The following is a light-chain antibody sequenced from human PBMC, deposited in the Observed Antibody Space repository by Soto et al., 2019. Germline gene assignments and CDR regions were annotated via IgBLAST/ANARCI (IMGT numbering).Light chain of an antibody. CDR2: WTS. J-gene: IGKJ4*01. CDR3: QQYYSPPLN. CDR1: QSVLYSSNNKNY. Sequence: DIVMTQSPDSLAVSLGERATINCKSSQSVLYSSNNKNYVAWYQQRPGQPPKLLIYWTSIRESGVPDRFSGSGSGTDFTLPISSLQAEDVAVYFCQQYYSPPLNFGGGTKVEIK. V-gene: IGKV4-1*01.